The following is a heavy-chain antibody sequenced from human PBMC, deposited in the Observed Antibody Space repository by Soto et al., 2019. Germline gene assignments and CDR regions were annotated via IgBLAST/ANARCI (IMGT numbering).Heavy chain of an antibody. CDR3: ARDWRGSTCFPGMDV. CDR1: GFSRNDYT. Sequence: PAASLRLSCAASGFSRNDYTLNWVRRALGKVLEWVASISRSGYISYADSVRGRVTLSRDKAKKSWYLQIMSLRAEDAAVYYGARDWRGSTCFPGMDVWVLGTTVTVS. CDR2: ISRSGYI. V-gene: IGHV3-21*01. J-gene: IGHJ6*02. D-gene: IGHD3-3*01.